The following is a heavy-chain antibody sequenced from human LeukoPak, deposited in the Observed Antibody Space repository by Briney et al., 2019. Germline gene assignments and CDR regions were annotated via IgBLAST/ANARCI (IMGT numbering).Heavy chain of an antibody. V-gene: IGHV3-7*05. D-gene: IGHD6-13*01. CDR3: ARAYSSSWTRNFDL. J-gene: IGHJ2*01. CDR2: INQGGADK. Sequence: GGSLRLSCAASGFTLSSHWMSWVRQAPGKGLEWVADINQGGADKYYVDSVMGRFTISRDNARNSLYLQMNSLRGADTAVYYCARAYSSSWTRNFDLWGRGTLVTVSS. CDR1: GFTLSSHW.